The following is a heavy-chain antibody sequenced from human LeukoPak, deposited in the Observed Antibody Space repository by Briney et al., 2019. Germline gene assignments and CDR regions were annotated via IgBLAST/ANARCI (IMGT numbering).Heavy chain of an antibody. CDR1: GLNFNTYD. CDR3: AARLPLYGMDV. V-gene: IGHV3-23*01. CDR2: FGTRHTHI. J-gene: IGHJ6*02. Sequence: PGGTLRLSCVGSGLNFNTYDLTWVRQAPGKGLEWVALFGTRHTHIFYADSVEGRFAISRDNSKNTVCLQVNSLRVEDAAVYYCAARLPLYGMDVWGQGPRSPSP. D-gene: IGHD2-21*02.